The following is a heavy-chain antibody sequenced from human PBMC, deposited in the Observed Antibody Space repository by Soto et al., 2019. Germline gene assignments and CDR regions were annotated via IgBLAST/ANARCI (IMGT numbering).Heavy chain of an antibody. CDR1: GGSISSYY. D-gene: IGHD6-19*01. CDR3: ARQWLVAVDDAFDI. J-gene: IGHJ3*02. Sequence: PSETLSLTCTVSGGSISSYYLSWIRQPAGKGLEWIGRIYTSGSTNYNPSLKSRVTMSVDTSKNQFSLKLSSVTAADTAVYYCARQWLVAVDDAFDIWGQGTMVTVSS. CDR2: IYTSGST. V-gene: IGHV4-4*07.